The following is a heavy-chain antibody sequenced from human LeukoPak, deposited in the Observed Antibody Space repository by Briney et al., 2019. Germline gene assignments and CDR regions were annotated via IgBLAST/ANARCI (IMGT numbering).Heavy chain of an antibody. D-gene: IGHD3-22*01. V-gene: IGHV1-18*01. CDR2: ISAYNGNT. J-gene: IGHJ4*02. Sequence: ASVKVSCKASGYTFTSYGISWVRQAPGQGLEWMGWISAYNGNTNYAQKLQGRVTMTTDTSTSTAYMELRSLRSDDTAVYYCAREPADSSGYYYPPDYWGQGTLVTVSS. CDR1: GYTFTSYG. CDR3: AREPADSSGYYYPPDY.